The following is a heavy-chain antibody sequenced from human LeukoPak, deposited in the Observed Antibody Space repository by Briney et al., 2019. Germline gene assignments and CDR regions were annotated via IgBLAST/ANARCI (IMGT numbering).Heavy chain of an antibody. J-gene: IGHJ4*02. CDR2: VYSSGST. V-gene: IGHV4-4*07. CDR1: GGAIGGYY. CDR3: ARVGSGYDFFDY. D-gene: IGHD3/OR15-3a*01. Sequence: SETLSLTCTVSGGAIGGYYWSWIRQPAGKGLEWLGRVYSSGSTKYNPSLESRVTMSVDTSKSQFSLKLNFVTAADTAVYYCARVGSGYDFFDYWGQGTLVTVSS.